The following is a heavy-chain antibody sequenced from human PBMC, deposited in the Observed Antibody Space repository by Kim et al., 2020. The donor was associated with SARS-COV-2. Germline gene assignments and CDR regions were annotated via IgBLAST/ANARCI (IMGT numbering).Heavy chain of an antibody. J-gene: IGHJ4*02. D-gene: IGHD1-1*01. Sequence: GGSLRLSCETSGFMFRDYAMDWVRQAPGKRLEWVSLVCGDGATTFYADSVKGRFTISRDNSVNTLFLQMHILRGEDTAFYYCAKMHAEYRDSPFESWGQGTLVTVSS. V-gene: IGHV3-23*03. CDR3: AKMHAEYRDSPFES. CDR2: VCGDGATT. CDR1: GFMFRDYA.